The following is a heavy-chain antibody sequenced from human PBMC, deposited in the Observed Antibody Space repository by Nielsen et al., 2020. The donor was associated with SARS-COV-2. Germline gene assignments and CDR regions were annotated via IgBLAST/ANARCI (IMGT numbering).Heavy chain of an antibody. D-gene: IGHD3-3*01. CDR1: GGTFSSYA. Sequence: SVKVSCKASGGTFSSYAISWVRQAPGQGLEWMGGIIPIFGTANYAQKFQGRVTITADESTSTAYMELSSLRSEDTAVYYCARAPYDFWSGYYTQSHFGYWGQGTLVTVSS. V-gene: IGHV1-69*13. CDR2: IIPIFGTA. J-gene: IGHJ4*02. CDR3: ARAPYDFWSGYYTQSHFGY.